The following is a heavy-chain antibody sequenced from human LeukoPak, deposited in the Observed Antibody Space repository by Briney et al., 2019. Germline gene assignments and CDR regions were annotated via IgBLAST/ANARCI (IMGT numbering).Heavy chain of an antibody. J-gene: IGHJ4*02. CDR2: IFYSGST. CDR1: GCSISSGAYY. CDR3: ERHAFSSRWYYFDY. Sequence: PSETLSLTCTVSGCSISSGAYYWSWIRQHPEKGLEWIGYIFYSGSTYYNPSLKSRVTISMDTSANQFSLKLTSVTAADTAVYYCERHAFSSRWYYFDYWGQGTLATVSS. D-gene: IGHD6-13*01. V-gene: IGHV4-30-4*01.